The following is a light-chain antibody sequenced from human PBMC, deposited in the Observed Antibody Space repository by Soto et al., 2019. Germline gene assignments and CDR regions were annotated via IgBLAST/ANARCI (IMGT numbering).Light chain of an antibody. J-gene: IGKJ2*01. V-gene: IGKV1-33*01. CDR3: QQYDNRPPYT. CDR1: QDISNY. Sequence: DIQMTQSPSPLSASVGDRVTITCQASQDISNYLNWYQQKPGKAPKLLIYDASNLETGVPSRFSGSESGTDFTFAISSLQPEDIATYYCQQYDNRPPYTFGQGTKLEIK. CDR2: DAS.